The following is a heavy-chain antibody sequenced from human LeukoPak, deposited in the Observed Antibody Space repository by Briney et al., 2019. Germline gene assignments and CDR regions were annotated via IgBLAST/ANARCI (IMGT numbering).Heavy chain of an antibody. CDR3: ARHRTASDY. CDR1: GFSFSDFT. D-gene: IGHD3-16*02. V-gene: IGHV3-21*01. CDR2: ITTSSTYM. J-gene: IGHJ4*02. Sequence: GGSLRLSCAASGFSFSDFTMTWVRQAPGKGLEWVSSITTSSTYMYFADSLKGRFTISRDNAKNSLYLQVTSLRAEDTAVYYCARHRTASDYWGQGTLVTVSS.